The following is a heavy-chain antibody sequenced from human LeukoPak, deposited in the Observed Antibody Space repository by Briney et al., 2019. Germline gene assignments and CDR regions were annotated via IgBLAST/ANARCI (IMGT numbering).Heavy chain of an antibody. D-gene: IGHD6-13*01. V-gene: IGHV1-69*13. CDR3: ARDQRYLSSSWTRPRGMDV. Sequence: ASVKVSCKASGGTFSSYAISWVRQAPGQGLEWMGGIIPIFGTANYAQKFQGRVTITADESTSTAYMELSSLRSEDTAVYYCARDQRYLSSSWTRPRGMDVWGQGTTVTVS. CDR2: IIPIFGTA. J-gene: IGHJ6*02. CDR1: GGTFSSYA.